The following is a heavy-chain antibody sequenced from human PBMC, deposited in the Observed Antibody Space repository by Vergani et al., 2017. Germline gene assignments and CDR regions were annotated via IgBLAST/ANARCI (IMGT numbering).Heavy chain of an antibody. CDR1: GYTFTSYA. D-gene: IGHD2-2*01. Sequence: QVQLVQSGSELKKPGASVKVSCKASGYTFTSYAMNWVRQAPGQGLEWMGWINTSTGNPTYAQGFTGRFVFSLDTSVSTAYLQISSLKAEDTAVYYCARGSPSAFLPYCSSTSCYYNWFDPWGQGTLVTVSS. V-gene: IGHV7-4-1*02. J-gene: IGHJ5*02. CDR2: INTSTGNP. CDR3: ARGSPSAFLPYCSSTSCYYNWFDP.